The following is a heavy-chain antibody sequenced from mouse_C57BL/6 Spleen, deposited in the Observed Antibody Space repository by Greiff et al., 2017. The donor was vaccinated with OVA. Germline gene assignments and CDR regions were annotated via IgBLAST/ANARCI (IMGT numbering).Heavy chain of an antibody. CDR1: GFNITDYY. CDR3: ARGGDGYYEYCFDY. Sequence: VQLQQSGAELVKPGASVKLSCTASGFNITDYYMHWVKQRTEQGLEWIGRIDPEDGETKYAPKFQGKATITADTSSNTAYLHRSSLTSEDTSVSYCARGGDGYYEYCFDYWGQGATLTVSS. J-gene: IGHJ2*01. CDR2: IDPEDGET. V-gene: IGHV14-2*01. D-gene: IGHD2-3*01.